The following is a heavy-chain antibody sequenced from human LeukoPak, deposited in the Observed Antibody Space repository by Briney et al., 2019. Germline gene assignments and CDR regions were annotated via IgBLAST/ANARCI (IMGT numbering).Heavy chain of an antibody. CDR3: ATDWGDCSGGSCYPEYFQH. CDR1: GYTLTELS. V-gene: IGHV1-24*01. Sequence: ASGKVSCKVSGYTLTELSMHWVRHAHEKGLEWMGSVDPEDGETMYAQKFQGRATMTADTSTNTAYIGRSRHRSEDPAMYYCATDWGDCSGGSCYPEYFQHWGQGTLVTVSS. D-gene: IGHD2-15*01. CDR2: VDPEDGET. J-gene: IGHJ1*01.